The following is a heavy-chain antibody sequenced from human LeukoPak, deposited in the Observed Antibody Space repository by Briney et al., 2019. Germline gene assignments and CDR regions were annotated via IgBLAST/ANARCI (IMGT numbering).Heavy chain of an antibody. Sequence: AAVKVSCKASGYTFTGSYMHWVRQAPGQGLEWMGWIYLKSGGTNYAQKFQGRVTMTTDTSISTAYMELSSLRSDDTAVYYCATLTWAYWGQGTLVTVSP. J-gene: IGHJ4*02. V-gene: IGHV1-2*02. CDR1: GYTFTGSY. CDR2: IYLKSGGT. CDR3: ATLTWAY.